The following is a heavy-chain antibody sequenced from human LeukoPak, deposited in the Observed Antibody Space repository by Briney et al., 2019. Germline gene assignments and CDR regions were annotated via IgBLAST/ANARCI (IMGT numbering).Heavy chain of an antibody. D-gene: IGHD3-10*01. Sequence: PSETLSLTCAVYGGSSSGYYWSWIRHPPGNGLEWIGEINHGGGTNYNPSPKNRLTISVVTSKNQASLNLSSVTAADTAVYYCARGLSIDGSRYNWFDPWGQGTLVTVSS. CDR3: ARGLSIDGSRYNWFDP. CDR1: GGSSSGYY. J-gene: IGHJ5*02. CDR2: INHGGGT. V-gene: IGHV4-34*01.